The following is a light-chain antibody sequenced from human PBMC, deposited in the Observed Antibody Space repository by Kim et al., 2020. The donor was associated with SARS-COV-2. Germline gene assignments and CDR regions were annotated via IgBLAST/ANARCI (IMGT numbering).Light chain of an antibody. V-gene: IGKV3-11*01. CDR2: DAS. Sequence: LSPGEIATLSCRASQSVSSYLAWYQQKPGQAPRLLIHDASNRATGIPARFSGSGSGTDFTLTISSLEPEDFAVYYCQQRSNWPPLTFGGGTKLEI. CDR1: QSVSSY. CDR3: QQRSNWPPLT. J-gene: IGKJ4*01.